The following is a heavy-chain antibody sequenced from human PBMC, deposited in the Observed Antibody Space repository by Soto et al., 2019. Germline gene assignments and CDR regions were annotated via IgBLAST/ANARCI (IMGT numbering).Heavy chain of an antibody. D-gene: IGHD2-2*01. CDR1: VYSFTSYC. J-gene: IGHJ6*02. V-gene: IGHV5-51*01. Sequence: GESLKISCTGSVYSFTSYCIGCVRQMPGNGLAWMDCIYPGDSDTRYSPSFQGQVTISADKSISTAYLQWSSLKASDTAMYYCARAGVTAATNYYSAGMEVWGQGTTV. CDR3: ARAGVTAATNYYSAGMEV. CDR2: IYPGDSDT.